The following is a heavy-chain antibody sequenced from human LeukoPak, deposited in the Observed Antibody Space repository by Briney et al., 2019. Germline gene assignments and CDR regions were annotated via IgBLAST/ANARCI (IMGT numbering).Heavy chain of an antibody. CDR2: INHSGST. CDR3: ARGFHDY. D-gene: IGHD2/OR15-2a*01. J-gene: IGHJ4*02. V-gene: IGHV4-38-2*02. CDR1: GYSISSAYY. Sequence: SETLSLTCTVSGYSISSAYYWSWIRQPPGKGLEWIGEINHSGSTNYNPSLKSRVTISVDTSKNQFSLKLSSVTAADTAVYYCARGFHDYWGQGTLVTVSS.